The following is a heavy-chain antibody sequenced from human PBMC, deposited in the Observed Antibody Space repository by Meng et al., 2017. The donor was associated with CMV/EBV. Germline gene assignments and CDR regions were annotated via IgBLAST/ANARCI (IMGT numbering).Heavy chain of an antibody. CDR1: GFRVSSNY. J-gene: IGHJ5*02. Sequence: VHLGDCGGGVVQPGGSTRLSCTASGFRVSSNYMSCVRQAPGKGLEWISIIYGSGKPYYGDSVKGRFTISRDNFRNTLYLQMNSLRAEDTAVYYCAREIPQAWASWGQGTLVTVSS. D-gene: IGHD2-21*01. V-gene: IGHV3-66*01. CDR2: IYGSGKP. CDR3: AREIPQAWAS.